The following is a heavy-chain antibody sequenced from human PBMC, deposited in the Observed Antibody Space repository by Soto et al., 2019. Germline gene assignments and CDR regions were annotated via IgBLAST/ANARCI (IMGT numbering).Heavy chain of an antibody. CDR1: GFTFTSSA. CDR3: AAAGELLRSYYYYGMDV. CDR2: IVVGSGNT. V-gene: IGHV1-58*01. J-gene: IGHJ6*02. D-gene: IGHD1-26*01. Sequence: GASVKVSCKASGFTFTSSAVQWVRQARGQRLEWIGWIVVGSGNTNYAQKFQERVTITRDMSTSTAYMELSSLRSEDTAVYYCAAAGELLRSYYYYGMDVWGQGTTVTVSS.